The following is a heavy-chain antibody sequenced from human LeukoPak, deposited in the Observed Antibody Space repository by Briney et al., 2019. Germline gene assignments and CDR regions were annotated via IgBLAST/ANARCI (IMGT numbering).Heavy chain of an antibody. D-gene: IGHD5-24*01. Sequence: GGSLRLSCAASGFTFSSFEMNWVRQAPGKGLEWVSYISSSGSTIYYADSVKGRFTISRDNARNSLYLQMNSLRAEDTAVYYCARDGRDGYVWGQGTLVTVSS. CDR1: GFTFSSFE. J-gene: IGHJ4*02. CDR3: ARDGRDGYV. V-gene: IGHV3-48*03. CDR2: ISSSGSTI.